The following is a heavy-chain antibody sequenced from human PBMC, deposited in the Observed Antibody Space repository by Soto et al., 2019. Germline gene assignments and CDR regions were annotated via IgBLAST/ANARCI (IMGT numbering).Heavy chain of an antibody. D-gene: IGHD4-17*01. Sequence: WGSLRLSCAASGFAFSDPYMSWIRQAPGKGLEWISYISSSGSTIYYADSVKGRFTISRDNAKKSLYLQMDSLTADDTAVYYCARGGASVTTPFDYWGQGTQVTVSS. V-gene: IGHV3-11*01. CDR2: ISSSGSTI. CDR3: ARGGASVTTPFDY. J-gene: IGHJ4*02. CDR1: GFAFSDPY.